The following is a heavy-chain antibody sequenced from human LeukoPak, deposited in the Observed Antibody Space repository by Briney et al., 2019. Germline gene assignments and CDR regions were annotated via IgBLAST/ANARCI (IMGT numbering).Heavy chain of an antibody. CDR1: GYTFTSYG. V-gene: IGHV1-18*01. CDR3: ARDIGIWFGELLPH. CDR2: ISAYNGNT. D-gene: IGHD3-10*01. J-gene: IGHJ4*02. Sequence: ASVKVSCKASGYTFTSYGISWVRQAPGQGLEWMGWISAYNGNTNYAQKLQGRVTMTADTSTSTAYMELRSLRSDDTAVYYCARDIGIWFGELLPHWGQGTLVTVSS.